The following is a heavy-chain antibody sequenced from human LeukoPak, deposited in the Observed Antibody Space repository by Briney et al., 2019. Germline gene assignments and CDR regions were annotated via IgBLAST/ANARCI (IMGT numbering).Heavy chain of an antibody. CDR2: IYYSEST. V-gene: IGHV4-59*01. J-gene: IGHJ5*02. CDR3: AREGVTIFGMVRTQTTKSPHRFHP. D-gene: IGHD3-3*01. CDR1: GGSISSYY. Sequence: SETLSLTCTVSGGSISSYYWSWIRQPPGKGLEWIGYIYYSESTNYNPSLKSRVTISVDTSKNQFSLKLSSVTAADTAVYYCAREGVTIFGMVRTQTTKSPHRFHPWGQGTLVTVSS.